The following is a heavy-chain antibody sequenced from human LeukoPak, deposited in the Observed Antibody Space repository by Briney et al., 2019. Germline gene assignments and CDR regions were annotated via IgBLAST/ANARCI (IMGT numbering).Heavy chain of an antibody. CDR3: AGRYYYNLGSFPFDF. D-gene: IGHD3-10*01. Sequence: SETLSLTCAVCGRPFSGYFWSWMRQSSGKGLEWIGEIHNSGTTNYNPSLNSRVTISEDTSKNQFYLNLSSVTAADTAVYYCAGRYYYNLGSFPFDFWGQGTLVTVSS. CDR2: IHNSGTT. V-gene: IGHV4-34*01. CDR1: GRPFSGYF. J-gene: IGHJ4*02.